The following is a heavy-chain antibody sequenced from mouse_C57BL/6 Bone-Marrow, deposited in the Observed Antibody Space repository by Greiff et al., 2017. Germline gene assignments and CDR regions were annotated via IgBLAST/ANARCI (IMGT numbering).Heavy chain of an antibody. J-gene: IGHJ3*01. CDR2: IYPRSGNT. CDR3: ARRRSGFLFAY. V-gene: IGHV1-81*01. CDR1: GYTFTSYG. D-gene: IGHD3-2*02. Sequence: QVQLQQSGAELARPGASVKLSCKASGYTFTSYGISWVKQRTGQGLEWIGEIYPRSGNTYYNEKFKGKATLTADKSSSPAYMELRSLTSEDSAVYFCARRRSGFLFAYWGQGTLVTVSA.